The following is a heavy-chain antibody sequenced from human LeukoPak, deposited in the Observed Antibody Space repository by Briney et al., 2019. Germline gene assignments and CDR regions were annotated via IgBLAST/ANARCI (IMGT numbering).Heavy chain of an antibody. V-gene: IGHV3-74*01. CDR3: ARANYDFWSGYYTGMGREYYFDY. D-gene: IGHD3-3*01. CDR2: IRSDGVTT. CDR1: GFTLSNYW. J-gene: IGHJ4*02. Sequence: GGSLRLSCAASGFTLSNYWMHWVRQAPGKGLVWVSRIRSDGVTTDYADSVKGRFTISRDNAKNTLYLQMNSLRAEDTAVYYCARANYDFWSGYYTGMGREYYFDYWGQGTLVTVSS.